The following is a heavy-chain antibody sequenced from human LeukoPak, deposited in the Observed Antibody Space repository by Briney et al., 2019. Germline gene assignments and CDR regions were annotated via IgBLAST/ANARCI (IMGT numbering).Heavy chain of an antibody. CDR3: ARADGGSYLFDY. V-gene: IGHV1-69*13. CDR2: IIPIFGTA. Sequence: ASVKVSCKASGGTFSSYAISWLRQAPGQGLEWMGGIIPIFGTANYAQKFQGRVTITADESTSTAYMELSSLRSEDTAVYYCARADGGSYLFDYWGQGTLATVSS. D-gene: IGHD1-26*01. J-gene: IGHJ4*02. CDR1: GGTFSSYA.